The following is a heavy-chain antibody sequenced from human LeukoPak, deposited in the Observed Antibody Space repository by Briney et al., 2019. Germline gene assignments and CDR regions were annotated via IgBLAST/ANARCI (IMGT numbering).Heavy chain of an antibody. J-gene: IGHJ4*02. Sequence: ASVKVSCKASGYTFTSYGISWVRQAPGQGLEWMGWISAYNGNTNYAQKLQGRVTMTTDTSTSTAYMELRSLRSDDTAVYYCARPPDASGLAVAGGYWGQGTLVTVSS. CDR2: ISAYNGNT. V-gene: IGHV1-18*01. CDR1: GYTFTSYG. CDR3: ARPPDASGLAVAGGY. D-gene: IGHD6-19*01.